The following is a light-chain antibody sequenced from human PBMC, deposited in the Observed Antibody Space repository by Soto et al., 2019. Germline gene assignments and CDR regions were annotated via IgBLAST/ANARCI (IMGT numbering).Light chain of an antibody. CDR2: WAS. V-gene: IGKV4-1*01. J-gene: IGKJ1*01. CDR3: QQYYSTPRT. Sequence: DIVMTQSPDSLAVSLGESATINCKSSQSVLYSSNNKNYLAWYQQKLGQPPKLLIYWASSRESGVPDRFSGSGSGTDFTLTISSLQAEDVAVYYCQQYYSTPRTFXQGTKVDIK. CDR1: QSVLYSSNNKNY.